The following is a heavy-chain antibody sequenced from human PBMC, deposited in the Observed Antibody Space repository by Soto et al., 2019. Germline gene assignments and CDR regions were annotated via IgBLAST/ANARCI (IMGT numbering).Heavy chain of an antibody. CDR2: INHSGST. J-gene: IGHJ4*02. Sequence: PSETLSLTCAVYGGSFSGYYWSWIRQPPGKGLEWIGEINHSGSTNYNPSLKSRVTISVDTSKNQFSLKLSSVTAADTAVYYCATHVSPPPDTAMVTLDYWGQGTLVTVSS. V-gene: IGHV4-34*01. D-gene: IGHD5-18*01. CDR3: ATHVSPPPDTAMVTLDY. CDR1: GGSFSGYY.